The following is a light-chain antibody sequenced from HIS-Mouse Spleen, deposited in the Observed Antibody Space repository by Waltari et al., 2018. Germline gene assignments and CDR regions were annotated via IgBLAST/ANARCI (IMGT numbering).Light chain of an antibody. J-gene: IGLJ2*01. V-gene: IGLV3-21*03. CDR2: DDS. CDR3: QVWDSSSDHVV. Sequence: SYVLTHPPSVSVAQGNTARMTSGGNNHVSKNVPWYQQKPGQASVLVVHDDSDRPSGIPERFSGSNSGNTATLTISRVEAGDEADYYCQVWDSSSDHVVFGGGTKLTVL. CDR1: NHVSKN.